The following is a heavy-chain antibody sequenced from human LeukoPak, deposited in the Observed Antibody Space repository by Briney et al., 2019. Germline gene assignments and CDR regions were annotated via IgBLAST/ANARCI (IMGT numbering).Heavy chain of an antibody. Sequence: KTSETLSLTCTVSGGSISSSSYYWGWIRQPPGKGLEWIGSIYYSGSTYYNPSLKSRVTISVDTSKNQFSLKLSSVTAADTAVYYCARRAVTTGRLSRYFDYWGQGTLVTVSS. CDR3: ARRAVTTGRLSRYFDY. CDR2: IYYSGST. D-gene: IGHD4-17*01. J-gene: IGHJ4*02. CDR1: GGSISSSSYY. V-gene: IGHV4-39*07.